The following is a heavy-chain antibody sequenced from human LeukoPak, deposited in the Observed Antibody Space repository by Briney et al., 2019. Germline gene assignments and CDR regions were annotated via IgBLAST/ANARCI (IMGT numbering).Heavy chain of an antibody. J-gene: IGHJ5*02. V-gene: IGHV4-34*01. D-gene: IGHD3-10*01. CDR1: GGSFSGYY. Sequence: PSETLSLTCAVYGGSFSGYYWSWIRQPPGKGLEWIGEINHSGSTNYNPSLKSRVTISVDTSKNQFSLKLSSVTAADTAVYYCARGRITMVRGKRFDPWGQGTLVTVSS. CDR3: ARGRITMVRGKRFDP. CDR2: INHSGST.